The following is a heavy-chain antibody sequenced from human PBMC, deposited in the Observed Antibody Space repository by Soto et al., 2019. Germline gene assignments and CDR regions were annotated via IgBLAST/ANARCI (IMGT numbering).Heavy chain of an antibody. V-gene: IGHV1-69*13. D-gene: IGHD2-21*02. J-gene: IGHJ5*02. CDR2: IIPIFGTT. Sequence: SVKGSCKASGGTFSSYAISWVRQAPGQGLEWMGRIIPIFGTTKYAQKYTGRNTITADESTSTAYMELSSLRSEDTAVYYCARGDSSRPHWFDPWGQGTLVSVSS. CDR3: ARGDSSRPHWFDP. CDR1: GGTFSSYA.